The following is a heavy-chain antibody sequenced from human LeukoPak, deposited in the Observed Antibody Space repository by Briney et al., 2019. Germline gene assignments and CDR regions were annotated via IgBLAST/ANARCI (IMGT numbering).Heavy chain of an antibody. J-gene: IGHJ4*02. CDR3: ARTYYYDSSGYFHFDY. CDR2: ISAYNGNT. CDR1: GYILTDLS. V-gene: IGHV1-18*01. D-gene: IGHD3-22*01. Sequence: ASVKVSCKVSGYILTDLSMHWVRQGPGRGLEWMGWISAYNGNTNYAQKLQGRVTMTTDTSTSTAYMELRSLRSDDTAVYYCARTYYYDSSGYFHFDYWGQGTLVTVSS.